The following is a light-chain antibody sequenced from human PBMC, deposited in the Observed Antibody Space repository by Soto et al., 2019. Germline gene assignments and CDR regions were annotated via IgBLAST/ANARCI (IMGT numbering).Light chain of an antibody. V-gene: IGLV2-11*01. CDR1: SXDXGGYNY. J-gene: IGLJ1*01. CDR2: DVS. CDR3: CSYAGSYYV. Sequence: QSALTQPRSVSGSPGQSVTISCXGTSXDXGGYNYVSWYQQHPGKAPKLMIYDVSKRPSGVPDRFSGSKSGNTASLTISGLQAEDEADYYCCSYAGSYYVFGTGTKLTVL.